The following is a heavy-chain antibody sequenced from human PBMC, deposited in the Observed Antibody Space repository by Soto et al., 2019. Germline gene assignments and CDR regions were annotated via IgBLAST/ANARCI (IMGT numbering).Heavy chain of an antibody. CDR2: IWYDGSNK. V-gene: IGHV3-33*01. CDR3: ARVSPDANFDY. J-gene: IGHJ4*02. CDR1: GFTFSSYG. Sequence: GGSLRLSCAASGFTFSSYGMHWVRQAPGKGLEWVAVIWYDGSNKYYVDSVKGRFTISRDNSKNTLYLQMNSLRAEDTAVYYCARVSPDANFDYWGQGTLVTVSS.